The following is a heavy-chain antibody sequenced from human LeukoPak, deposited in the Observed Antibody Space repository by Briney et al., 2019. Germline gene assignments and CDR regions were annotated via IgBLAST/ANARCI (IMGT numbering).Heavy chain of an antibody. CDR3: ARESGFDY. V-gene: IGHV3-30*03. CDR2: ISYDGSNK. CDR1: GFTFSSYW. J-gene: IGHJ4*02. Sequence: PGGSLRLSCAASGFTFSSYWMTWVRQAPGKGLEWVAVISYDGSNKYYADSVKGRFTISRDNAKNSLYLQMNSLRAEDTAVYYCARESGFDYWGKGTLVTVPS. D-gene: IGHD3-10*01.